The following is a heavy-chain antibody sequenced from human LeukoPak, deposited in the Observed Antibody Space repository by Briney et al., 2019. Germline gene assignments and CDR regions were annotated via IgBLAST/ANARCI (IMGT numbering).Heavy chain of an antibody. CDR1: GFTFTSSA. Sequence: ASVKVSCKASGFTFTSSAMQWVRQARGQRLEWIGWIVVGSGNTNYAQKLQGRVTMTTDTYTSTAYMELRSLRSDDTAVYYCARGDVEMATIPTGYWGQGTLVTVSS. CDR3: ARGDVEMATIPTGY. D-gene: IGHD5-24*01. J-gene: IGHJ4*02. CDR2: IVVGSGNT. V-gene: IGHV1-58*02.